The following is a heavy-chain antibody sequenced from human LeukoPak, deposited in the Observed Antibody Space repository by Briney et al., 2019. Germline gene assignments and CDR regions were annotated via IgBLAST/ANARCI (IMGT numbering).Heavy chain of an antibody. J-gene: IGHJ3*02. CDR3: ARGRSITLLRGVAMSDGFDI. Sequence: GGSLRLSCEASGFTFSNYGMNWVSQAPGKGLEWVSFTDTSGNYIYYGDSVKGRFTISRDNARNLLFLQMNGLRAEDTAVYYCARGRSITLLRGVAMSDGFDIWGQGAMVAVSS. CDR1: GFTFSNYG. V-gene: IGHV3-21*06. CDR2: TDTSGNYI. D-gene: IGHD3-10*01.